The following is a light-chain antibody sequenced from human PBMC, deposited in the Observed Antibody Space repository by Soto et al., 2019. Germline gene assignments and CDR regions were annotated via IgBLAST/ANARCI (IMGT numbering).Light chain of an antibody. Sequence: QSALTQPPSASGTPGQRVTISCSGSSSNIGSNTVNWYQQLPGTAPKLLIYSNNQRPSGVPDRFSGSKSGTSASLAISGLQSEDEADYSCAAWDDSLNGQVFGGGTKVTVL. CDR1: SSNIGSNT. V-gene: IGLV1-44*01. CDR3: AAWDDSLNGQV. CDR2: SNN. J-gene: IGLJ2*01.